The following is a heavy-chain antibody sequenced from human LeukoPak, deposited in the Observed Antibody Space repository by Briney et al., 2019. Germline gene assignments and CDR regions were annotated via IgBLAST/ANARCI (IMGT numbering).Heavy chain of an antibody. CDR3: AKVSHIVVVPAAIHFDY. V-gene: IGHV3-23*01. Sequence: PGGSLRLSCAASGFTFSSYATSWVRQPPGKGLEWVSAISGSGGSTSYADSVKGRFTISSDNSKNTLYLQMNSLRAEETAVYYCAKVSHIVVVPAAIHFDYWGQGTLVTVSS. CDR2: ISGSGGST. D-gene: IGHD2-2*01. J-gene: IGHJ4*02. CDR1: GFTFSSYA.